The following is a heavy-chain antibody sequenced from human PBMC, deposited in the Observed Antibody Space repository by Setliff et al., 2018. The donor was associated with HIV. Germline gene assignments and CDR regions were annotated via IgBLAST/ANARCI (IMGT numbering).Heavy chain of an antibody. Sequence: PSETLSLTCTVSGGSISSGSYYWNWIRQPAGKGLEWIGRIYTSGSTNYNPSLKSRVTISVDTSKNQFSLKLSSVTAADTAMYYCARDSKTYWYSIPRDYYHHMDVWGKGTTVTVSS. D-gene: IGHD2-8*02. V-gene: IGHV4-61*02. CDR1: GGSISSGSYY. CDR3: ARDSKTYWYSIPRDYYHHMDV. CDR2: IYTSGST. J-gene: IGHJ6*03.